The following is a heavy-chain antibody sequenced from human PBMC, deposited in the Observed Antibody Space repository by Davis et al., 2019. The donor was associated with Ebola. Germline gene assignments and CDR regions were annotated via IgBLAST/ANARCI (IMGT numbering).Heavy chain of an antibody. V-gene: IGHV3-74*01. J-gene: IGHJ6*02. CDR1: GFTFSSYW. CDR2: INSDGSST. CDR3: ARDRRTRQGYYGMDV. D-gene: IGHD3/OR15-3a*01. Sequence: PGGSLRLSCAASGFTFSSYWMPWVRQAPGKGLVWVSRINSDGSSTSYADSVKGRFTISRDNAKNSLYLQMNSLRAEDTAVYYCARDRRTRQGYYGMDVWGQGTLVTVSS.